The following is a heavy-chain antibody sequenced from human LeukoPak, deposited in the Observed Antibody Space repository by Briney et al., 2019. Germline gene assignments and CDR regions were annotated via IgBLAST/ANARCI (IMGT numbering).Heavy chain of an antibody. Sequence: PSETLSLTCTVSGGSISTYYWSWIRQPPGKGLEWIGYIYYSGSTNYNPSLKSRVTISVDTSKNQFSLKLSSVTAADTAVYYCARGMFEAGNWYDAFDIWGQGTMVTVPS. V-gene: IGHV4-59*01. CDR3: ARGMFEAGNWYDAFDI. CDR1: GGSISTYY. CDR2: IYYSGST. J-gene: IGHJ3*02. D-gene: IGHD6-13*01.